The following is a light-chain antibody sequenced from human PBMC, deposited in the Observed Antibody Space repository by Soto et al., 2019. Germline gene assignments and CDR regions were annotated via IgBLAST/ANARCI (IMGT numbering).Light chain of an antibody. Sequence: SYELTQPPSVSVAPGQTARITCGGDHIGGKSVHWYQQKPGQAPLLVVYDDADRPSGIPERFSGSNSDNTATLTISGLQAEDEADYYCCSYAGSYTFGGGTKLTVL. CDR1: HIGGKS. CDR3: CSYAGSYT. CDR2: DDA. J-gene: IGLJ2*01. V-gene: IGLV3-21*02.